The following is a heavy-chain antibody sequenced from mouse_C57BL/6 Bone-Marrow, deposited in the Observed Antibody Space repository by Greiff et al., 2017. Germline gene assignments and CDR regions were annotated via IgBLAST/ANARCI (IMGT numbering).Heavy chain of an antibody. Sequence: EVQLVESGPGLVKPSQSLSLTCSVTGYSITSGYYWNWIRQFPGNKLEWMGYISYDGSNNYNPSLKNRTSITRDTSNNQFFLKLNSVTTEDTATYYCARDITTGYWGHGTTLTVSS. CDR2: ISYDGSN. V-gene: IGHV3-6*01. CDR3: ARDITTGY. J-gene: IGHJ2*01. D-gene: IGHD1-1*01. CDR1: GYSITSGYY.